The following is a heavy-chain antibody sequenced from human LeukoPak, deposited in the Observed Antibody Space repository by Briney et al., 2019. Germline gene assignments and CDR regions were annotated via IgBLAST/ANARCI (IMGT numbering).Heavy chain of an antibody. CDR1: GFTFDDYA. D-gene: IGHD3-10*01. V-gene: IGHV3-9*01. Sequence: GRSLRLSCAASGFTFDDYAMHWVRQAPGKGLEWVSGISWNSGSIGYADSVKGRFTISRDNAKNTVYLQMNSLRADDTGIFYCLRGELTPGVGYWGQGTLVTVSS. CDR3: LRGELTPGVGY. CDR2: ISWNSGSI. J-gene: IGHJ4*02.